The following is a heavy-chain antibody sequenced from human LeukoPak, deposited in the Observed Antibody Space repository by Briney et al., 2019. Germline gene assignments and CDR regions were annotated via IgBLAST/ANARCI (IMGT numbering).Heavy chain of an antibody. Sequence: SETLSLTCTVSGGSISSGSYYWSWIRQPAGKGLEWIGRIYTSGSTSYNPSLESRVTISVDTSKNQFSLKLKLSSVTAADTAVYYCATAPSDNNNCPGAFVSWGQGALVTASS. CDR1: GGSISSGSYY. D-gene: IGHD1-1*01. CDR2: IYTSGST. CDR3: ATAPSDNNNCPGAFVS. J-gene: IGHJ4*02. V-gene: IGHV4-61*02.